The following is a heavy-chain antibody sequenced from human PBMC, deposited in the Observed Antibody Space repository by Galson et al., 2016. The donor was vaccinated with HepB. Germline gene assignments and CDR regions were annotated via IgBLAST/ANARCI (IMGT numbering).Heavy chain of an antibody. CDR1: DGSMGSFTYS. Sequence: SETLSLTCSVPDGSMGSFTYSWGWIRQPPGRGLEWIGSVEYSGTTYYDPTLKSRVAISADRSKRQFSLTLTSVTAADTAMYYCVRLKRYCSSSRCDPHYFGMDVWGQGTTVTVSS. CDR3: VRLKRYCSSSRCDPHYFGMDV. J-gene: IGHJ6*02. D-gene: IGHD5-24*01. CDR2: VEYSGTT. V-gene: IGHV4-39*01.